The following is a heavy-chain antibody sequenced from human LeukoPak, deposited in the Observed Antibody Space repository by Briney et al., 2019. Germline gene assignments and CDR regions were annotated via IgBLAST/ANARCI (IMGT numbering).Heavy chain of an antibody. Sequence: GGSLRLSCAASGFTFSSYWMHWVRQAPGKGLVWVSRINSDGSSTSYADSVKGRFTISRDNAKNTLYLQMNSLRAEDTAVYYCARAGYYDSSGYYLDFDYWGQGTLVTVSS. V-gene: IGHV3-74*01. D-gene: IGHD3-22*01. J-gene: IGHJ4*02. CDR1: GFTFSSYW. CDR3: ARAGYYDSSGYYLDFDY. CDR2: INSDGSST.